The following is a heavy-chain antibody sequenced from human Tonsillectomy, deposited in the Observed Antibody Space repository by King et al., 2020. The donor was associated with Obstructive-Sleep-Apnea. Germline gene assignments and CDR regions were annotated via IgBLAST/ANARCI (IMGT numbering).Heavy chain of an antibody. Sequence: VQLVESGGGLVQPGGSLRLSCAASGFTVSGNYMSWVRQAPGKGLQWVSIIYSGGNTYYADSVKGRFAISRDHSKNTLYLQINSLRAEDTAVYYCARADSSGWWGINWFDPWGQGTLVTVSS. D-gene: IGHD6-19*01. CDR1: GFTVSGNY. J-gene: IGHJ5*02. CDR2: IYSGGNT. CDR3: ARADSSGWWGINWFDP. V-gene: IGHV3-66*01.